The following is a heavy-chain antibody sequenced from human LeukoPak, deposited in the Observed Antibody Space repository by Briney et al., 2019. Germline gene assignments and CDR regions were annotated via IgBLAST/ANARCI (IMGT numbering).Heavy chain of an antibody. D-gene: IGHD3-9*01. CDR1: GGSISSYD. CDR2: IYYSGST. CDR3: ARGSYDIFAFDI. V-gene: IGHV4-59*01. Sequence: PSETLSLTCTVSGGSISSYDWSWIRQPPGKGLEWIGYIYYSGSTNYNPSLKSRVTISVDTSKNQFSLKLSSVTAADTAVYYCARGSYDIFAFDIWGQGTMVTVSS. J-gene: IGHJ3*02.